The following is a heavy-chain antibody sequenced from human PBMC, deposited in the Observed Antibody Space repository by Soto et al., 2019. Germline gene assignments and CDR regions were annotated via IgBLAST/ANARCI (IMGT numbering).Heavy chain of an antibody. D-gene: IGHD3-16*02. CDR2: IGPNRGDT. CDR3: GRGRSGEVVVFY. CDR1: GYTFTGYY. Sequence: QVQLVQSGAEVKKSGASVKVSCKASGYTFTGYYIHWVRQAPGQGPEWMGEIGPNRGDTRYAQKCQGRVTMTRYTSITTGYMELSNLSPDDTAVYDCGRGRSGEVVVFYWGQGTLVTVYS. V-gene: IGHV1-2*02. J-gene: IGHJ4*02.